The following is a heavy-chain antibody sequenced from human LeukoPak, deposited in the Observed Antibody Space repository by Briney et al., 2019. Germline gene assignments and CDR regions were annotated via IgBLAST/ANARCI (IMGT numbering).Heavy chain of an antibody. Sequence: GGCLRLSCAASGFTFSSYGMHWVRQAPGKGLEWVSYISSSGSTIYYADSVKGRFTISRDNAKNSLYLQMNSLRAEDTAVYYCARMIAAALGNWFDPWGQGTLVTVSS. CDR3: ARMIAAALGNWFDP. CDR2: ISSSGSTI. CDR1: GFTFSSYG. D-gene: IGHD6-13*01. V-gene: IGHV3-48*04. J-gene: IGHJ5*02.